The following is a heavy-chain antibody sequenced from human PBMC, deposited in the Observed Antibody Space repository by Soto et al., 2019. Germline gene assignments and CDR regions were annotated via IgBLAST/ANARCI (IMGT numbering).Heavy chain of an antibody. Sequence: QVQLVVSGGGLVKPGGSLRISCAASGFNFSDYYISWIRQAPGKGLEWVSYISSSGSIIYYADSVKGRFTISRDNAKNSLYLQLNSLRAEDTAVYYCALAGYDSNYYAVTPLSAGHFWGQGPLVTVSS. V-gene: IGHV3-11*01. CDR3: ALAGYDSNYYAVTPLSAGHF. J-gene: IGHJ4*02. D-gene: IGHD4-4*01. CDR1: GFNFSDYY. CDR2: ISSSGSII.